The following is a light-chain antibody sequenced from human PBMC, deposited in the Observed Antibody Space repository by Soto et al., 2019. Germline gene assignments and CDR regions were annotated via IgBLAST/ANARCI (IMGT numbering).Light chain of an antibody. CDR1: SSDVGGYNY. J-gene: IGLJ1*01. CDR3: SSYTSSSTYV. V-gene: IGLV2-14*01. CDR2: DVS. Sequence: HSVLTQPASVSGSPRQSITISCTGTSSDVGGYNYVSWYQQHPGKAPKLMIYDVSNRPSGVSNRFSGSKSGNTASLTISGLQAEDEADYYCSSYTSSSTYVFGTGTKLTVL.